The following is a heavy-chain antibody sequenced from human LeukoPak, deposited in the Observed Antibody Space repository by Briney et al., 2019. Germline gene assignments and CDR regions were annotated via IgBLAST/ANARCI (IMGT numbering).Heavy chain of an antibody. J-gene: IGHJ6*02. V-gene: IGHV3-33*01. D-gene: IGHD3-3*01. CDR3: ARDLARLPDYDFWSGYTAPYYYYGMDV. Sequence: GGSLRLSCAASGFTFSSYGMHWVRQAPGKGLEWVAVIWYDGSNKYYADSVKGRFTISRDNSKNTLYLQMNSLRAEDTAVYYCARDLARLPDYDFWSGYTAPYYYYGMDVWSQGTTVTVSS. CDR2: IWYDGSNK. CDR1: GFTFSSYG.